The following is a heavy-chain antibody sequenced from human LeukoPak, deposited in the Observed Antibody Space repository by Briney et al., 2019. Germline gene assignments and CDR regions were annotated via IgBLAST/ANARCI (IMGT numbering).Heavy chain of an antibody. V-gene: IGHV3-23*01. D-gene: IGHD1-1*01. J-gene: IGHJ2*01. CDR3: AKPRAMTTGVGRYFDL. CDR1: GFTFTSYA. Sequence: GGSLRLSCAASGFTFTSYAMSWIRPAPGKGLEWVSAISGGGEDTYYPDSVKGRFTISRDNSKNTLYLQMNSLRAEDTAIYYCAKPRAMTTGVGRYFDLWGRGTLVTVSS. CDR2: ISGGGEDT.